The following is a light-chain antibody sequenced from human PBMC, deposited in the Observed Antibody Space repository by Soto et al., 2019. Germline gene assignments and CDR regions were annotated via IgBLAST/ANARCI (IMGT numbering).Light chain of an antibody. CDR2: GAF. CDR3: QQYRT. J-gene: IGKJ1*01. V-gene: IGKV3-20*01. CDR1: QSVSSNY. Sequence: EIVLTQSPGTLSLSPGERATLSCRASQSVSSNYLAWYQQKPGQAPRLLIYGAFKRATGIPDRFSGSGSGTDFTLTISRLEPEDFAVYYCQQYRTFGQGTKVDIK.